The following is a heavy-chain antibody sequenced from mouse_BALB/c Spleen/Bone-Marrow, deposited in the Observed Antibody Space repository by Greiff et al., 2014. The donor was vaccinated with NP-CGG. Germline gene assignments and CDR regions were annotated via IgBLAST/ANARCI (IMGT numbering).Heavy chain of an antibody. J-gene: IGHJ3*01. V-gene: IGHV1-7*01. CDR3: ARALPLVDPALIY. CDR1: GYNFNINW. D-gene: IGHD1-1*01. CDR2: IDPSTGYT. Sequence: QVQLQQSGAELAKPGASVKMSCKASGYNFNINWMHWVKQRPGQGLEWIGYIDPSTGYTEYNQKFKDKATLTADKSSSTAYMQLSSLTSEDSAVYYCARALPLVDPALIYWGQGTLVTVSA.